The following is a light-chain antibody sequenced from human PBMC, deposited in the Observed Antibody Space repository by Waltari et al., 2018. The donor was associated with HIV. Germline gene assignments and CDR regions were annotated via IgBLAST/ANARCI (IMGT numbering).Light chain of an antibody. CDR2: AAS. Sequence: EIVLTRSPGPLSLSPGTRATLFCRSSQRVSSNFLAWYQQKPGQAPRLLIYAASSRATGSPDRFSGSGSGTDFTLTISRLEPEDFAVYYCQQYGTSPYTFGQGTKLEIK. J-gene: IGKJ2*01. V-gene: IGKV3-20*01. CDR1: QRVSSNF. CDR3: QQYGTSPYT.